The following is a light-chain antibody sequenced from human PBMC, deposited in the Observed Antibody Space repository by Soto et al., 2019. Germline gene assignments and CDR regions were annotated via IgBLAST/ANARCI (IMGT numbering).Light chain of an antibody. CDR2: AAS. CDR1: QTVNTW. V-gene: IGKV1D-12*01. J-gene: IGKJ2*01. Sequence: DIQLTQSPSSVSASVGDRVSITCRASQTVNTWLAWFQQKPGKAPKLLIYAASTLQSGVPSRFSGSGSGTDFTLTISSLQPDDFATYYCQQVNHVPFTFGQGTYLEIK. CDR3: QQVNHVPFT.